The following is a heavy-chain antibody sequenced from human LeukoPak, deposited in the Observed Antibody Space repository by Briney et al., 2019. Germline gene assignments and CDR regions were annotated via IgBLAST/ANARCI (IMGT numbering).Heavy chain of an antibody. D-gene: IGHD5-12*01. Sequence: ASVKVSCKTSGYSFTRFNINWVRQAPGQGLEWMGWIDPDTGGTEYAQKFQGRVTMTRDTSINTAYMELNSLRSDDTALYYCAWSRPWLIWFDPWGQGTLVTVSS. CDR3: AWSRPWLIWFDP. CDR1: GYSFTRFN. CDR2: IDPDTGGT. J-gene: IGHJ5*02. V-gene: IGHV1-2*02.